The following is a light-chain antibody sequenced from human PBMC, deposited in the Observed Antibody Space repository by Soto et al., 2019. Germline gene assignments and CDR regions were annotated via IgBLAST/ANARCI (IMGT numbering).Light chain of an antibody. CDR2: GAS. J-gene: IGKJ1*01. CDR1: QSISSGY. Sequence: EIVMTQSPGTLSVSPGERATLSCRASQSISSGYLAWYQQKPGQAPRLLIYGASSRATGIPDRFSGSGSGTDFTLTISRLEPEDIAVFYCQQYGSSPWTFGQGTKVDIK. CDR3: QQYGSSPWT. V-gene: IGKV3-20*01.